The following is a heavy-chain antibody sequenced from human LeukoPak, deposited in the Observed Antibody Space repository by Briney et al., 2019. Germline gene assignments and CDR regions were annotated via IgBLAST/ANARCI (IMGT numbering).Heavy chain of an antibody. J-gene: IGHJ4*02. CDR2: IYYSGST. CDR3: ARDQPLPDY. V-gene: IGHV4-59*01. Sequence: SETLSLTCADYGGSFSGYYWSWIRQPPGKGLEWIGCIYYSGSTNYNPSLKSRVTISVDTSKNQFSLKLSSVTAADTAVYYCARDQPLPDYWGQGTLVTVSS. CDR1: GGSFSGYY.